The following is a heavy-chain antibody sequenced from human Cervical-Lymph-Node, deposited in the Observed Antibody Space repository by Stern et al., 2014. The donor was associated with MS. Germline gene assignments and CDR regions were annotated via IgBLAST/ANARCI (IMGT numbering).Heavy chain of an antibody. J-gene: IGHJ5*01. CDR2: VHPDGST. D-gene: IGHD1-1*01. CDR1: DDSLSSNF. Sequence: QVQLQESGPGLVKPSETVSLTCTVSDDSLSSNFWNWIRQPPGKGLEWIGFVHPDGSTNYNPSLNSRVTMSLDMSKKQFSLRLTSVTAADTAVYYCARVRGRGTRQSWFDSWGQGTLVTVSS. CDR3: ARVRGRGTRQSWFDS. V-gene: IGHV4-59*01.